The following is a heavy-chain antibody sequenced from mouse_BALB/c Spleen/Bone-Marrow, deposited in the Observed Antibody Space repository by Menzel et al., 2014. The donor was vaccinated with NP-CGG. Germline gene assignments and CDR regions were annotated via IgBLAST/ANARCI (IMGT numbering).Heavy chain of an antibody. D-gene: IGHD3-3*01. CDR1: GFTFSSSA. Sequence: EVKLVESGGGLVKPGGSLKLSCAASGFTFSSSAMSWVRQTPEKRLEWVAAISSGSSTYYSDSVKGRFTISRDNARNVMYLQMSSLRSEDAAMYYCARGGTRVYTMDYWGQGTSGTGSS. V-gene: IGHV5-6-5*01. CDR3: ARGGTRVYTMDY. CDR2: ISSGSST. J-gene: IGHJ4*01.